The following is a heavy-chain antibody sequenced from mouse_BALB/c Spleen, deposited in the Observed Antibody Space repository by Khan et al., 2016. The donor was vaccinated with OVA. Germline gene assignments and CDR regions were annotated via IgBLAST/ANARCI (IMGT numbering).Heavy chain of an antibody. CDR1: GYTFTSYW. Sequence: ELVKPGASVKLSCKASGYTFTSYWINWIKQRPGQGLEWIGRIGPGSSNAYYNDKFKGKATLTVDTSSNTAYIQLSSLSSEDSAVDFCARENYYGGSCYALDYWGQGTSVTVSA. CDR2: IGPGSSNA. J-gene: IGHJ4*01. V-gene: IGHV1S41*01. CDR3: ARENYYGGSCYALDY. D-gene: IGHD1-1*01.